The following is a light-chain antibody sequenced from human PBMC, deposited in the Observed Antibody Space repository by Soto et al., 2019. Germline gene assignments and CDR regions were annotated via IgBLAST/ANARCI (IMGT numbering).Light chain of an antibody. V-gene: IGLV1-40*01. CDR1: SSNIGAGYD. CDR2: GDI. J-gene: IGLJ2*01. CDR3: QSYDRSLSGSV. Sequence: QSVLTQPPSLSGAPGQRVTISCTGSSSNIGAGYDINWYQHLPGTAPKLLIYGDINRPSGVPDRFSGSKSGTSASLAITGLQAEDEADYYCQSYDRSLSGSVFGGGTKLTV.